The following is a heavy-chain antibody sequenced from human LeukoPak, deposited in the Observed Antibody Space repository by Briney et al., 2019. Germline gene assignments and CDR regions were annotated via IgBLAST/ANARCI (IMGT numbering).Heavy chain of an antibody. CDR1: GFSVSSSY. Sequence: GGSLRLSCAASGFSVSSSYMYWVRQAPGKGLEWVSFFYRGDSTYYAESVRGRFTISRDNAKNSLYLQMNSLRAEDTAVYYCARDVYYDSSGYVDYWGQGTLVTVSS. D-gene: IGHD3-22*01. J-gene: IGHJ4*02. CDR2: FYRGDST. V-gene: IGHV3-53*01. CDR3: ARDVYYDSSGYVDY.